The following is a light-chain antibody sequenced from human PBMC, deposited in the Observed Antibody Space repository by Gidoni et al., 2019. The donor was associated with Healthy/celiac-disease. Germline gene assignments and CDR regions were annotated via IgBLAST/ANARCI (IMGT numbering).Light chain of an antibody. V-gene: IGKV3-11*01. CDR3: QQRSNWYT. J-gene: IGKJ2*01. CDR1: QSVSSY. Sequence: EIVLTQSPAPLSLSPGERATLSCRASQSVSSYLAWYQQKPGQAPRLLIYDASNRATGIPARFSGSGPGTDFTLTISSLEPEDFAVYYCQQRSNWYTFXQXTKLEIK. CDR2: DAS.